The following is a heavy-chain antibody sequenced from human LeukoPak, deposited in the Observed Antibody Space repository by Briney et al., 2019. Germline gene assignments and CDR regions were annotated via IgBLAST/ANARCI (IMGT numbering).Heavy chain of an antibody. V-gene: IGHV4-59*01. CDR1: GGFISTYY. J-gene: IGHJ4*02. CDR3: AKSPRTVTTIFDY. D-gene: IGHD5-12*01. Sequence: SETLSLTCTVSGGFISTYYWSWLRQSPGKGLEWIGYIHERGSTNHNPYLKSRVPMSVDTSKNQFSLKLTSVTAADTAVYFCAKSPRTVTTIFDYWGQGTLVTVSS. CDR2: IHERGST.